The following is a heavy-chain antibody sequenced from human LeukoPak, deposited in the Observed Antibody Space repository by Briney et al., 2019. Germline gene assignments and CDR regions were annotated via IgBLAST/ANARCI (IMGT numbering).Heavy chain of an antibody. Sequence: GGSLRLSCAASGFTFSSYSMNWVRQAPGKGLEWVSYISSSSSTTSYADSVKGRFTISRDNAKNSLYLQMNSLRDEDTAMYYCVRGGTSRGDYWGQGTLVTVSS. CDR2: ISSSSSTT. J-gene: IGHJ4*02. CDR1: GFTFSSYS. D-gene: IGHD1-7*01. V-gene: IGHV3-48*02. CDR3: VRGGTSRGDY.